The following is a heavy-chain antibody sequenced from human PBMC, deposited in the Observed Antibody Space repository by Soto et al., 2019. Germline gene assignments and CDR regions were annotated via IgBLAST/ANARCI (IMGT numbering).Heavy chain of an antibody. V-gene: IGHV1-18*01. Sequence: SVNVSCKSSGYTFTSYGISGVRQAPGHAFEWMGWISAYNGNTDYAQKLQGRVTMTTDTSTSTAYMELRSLRSDDTAVYYCARDLGYCSGGSCPDFDYWGQGTLVTVSS. J-gene: IGHJ4*02. CDR2: ISAYNGNT. D-gene: IGHD2-15*01. CDR3: ARDLGYCSGGSCPDFDY. CDR1: GYTFTSYG.